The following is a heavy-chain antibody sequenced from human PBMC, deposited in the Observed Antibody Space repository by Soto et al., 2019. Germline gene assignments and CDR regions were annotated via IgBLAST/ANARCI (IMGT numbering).Heavy chain of an antibody. V-gene: IGHV3-33*01. Sequence: QVQLVESGGGVVQPGRSLRLSCEASGFTFSSYGMHWVRQAPGKGLEWVAVIWYDGSNKYYADSVKGRFTISRDNSKNTLYLQMNSLRAEDTAVYYCARDQGGWYYYYYYGMDVWGQGTTVTVSS. CDR3: ARDQGGWYYYYYYGMDV. D-gene: IGHD6-19*01. CDR2: IWYDGSNK. CDR1: GFTFSSYG. J-gene: IGHJ6*02.